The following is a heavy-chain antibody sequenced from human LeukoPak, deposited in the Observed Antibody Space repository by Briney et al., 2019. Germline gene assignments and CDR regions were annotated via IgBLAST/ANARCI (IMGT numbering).Heavy chain of an antibody. Sequence: LGESLKISCKGSTYIFTNYWIGWVRQMPGKGLEWMGIIYPGDSDIRYSPSFQGQVILSVDRSIGTAYLQWSSLKASDTAMYYCASRFWSGAIWGQGTMVIVSS. CDR3: ASRFWSGAI. CDR2: IYPGDSDI. J-gene: IGHJ3*02. CDR1: TYIFTNYW. D-gene: IGHD3-3*01. V-gene: IGHV5-51*01.